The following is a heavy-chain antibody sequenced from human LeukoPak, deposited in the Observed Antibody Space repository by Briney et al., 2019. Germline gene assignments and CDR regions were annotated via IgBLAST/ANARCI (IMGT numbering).Heavy chain of an antibody. Sequence: SETLSLTCAVYGGSFSGYYWSWIRQPPGKGLEWIGEINHSGSTNYNPSLKSRVTISVDTSKNQFSLKLSSVTAADTAVYYCARALAPTQRITMIVVVITDSGWFDPWGQGTLVTVSS. CDR1: GGSFSGYY. J-gene: IGHJ5*02. CDR2: INHSGST. V-gene: IGHV4-34*01. D-gene: IGHD3-22*01. CDR3: ARALAPTQRITMIVVVITDSGWFDP.